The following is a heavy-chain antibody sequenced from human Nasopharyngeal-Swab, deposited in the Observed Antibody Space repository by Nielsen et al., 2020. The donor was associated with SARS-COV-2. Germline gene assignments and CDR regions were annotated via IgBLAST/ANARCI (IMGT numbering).Heavy chain of an antibody. D-gene: IGHD7-27*01. CDR3: ARAGEYRFDY. J-gene: IGHJ4*02. CDR1: GFTFSSSW. V-gene: IGHV3-74*01. CDR2: LNGDATTV. Sequence: GESLKISCAGSGFTFSSSWLHWVRQAPGEGLVWVARLNGDATTVDYADSVKGRFTISRDNAKNTLYLRMNGLRDEDTAIYYCARAGEYRFDYWGQGTLVTVSS.